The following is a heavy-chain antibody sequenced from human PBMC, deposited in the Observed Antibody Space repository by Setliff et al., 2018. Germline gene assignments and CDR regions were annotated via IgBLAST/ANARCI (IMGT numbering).Heavy chain of an antibody. V-gene: IGHV1-2*04. CDR3: ARGAGWCCDSSGYYYDY. CDR2: INPNSGGT. Sequence: ASVKVSCKASGYTFTGYYMHWVRQAPGQGLEWMGWINPNSGGTNYAQKFQGWVTITADESTSTAYMELSSLRSEDTAVYYCARGAGWCCDSSGYYYDYWGQGTLVTVSS. D-gene: IGHD3-22*01. J-gene: IGHJ4*02. CDR1: GYTFTGYY.